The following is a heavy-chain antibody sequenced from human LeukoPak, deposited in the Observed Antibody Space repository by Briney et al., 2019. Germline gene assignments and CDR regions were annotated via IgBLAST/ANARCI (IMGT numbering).Heavy chain of an antibody. Sequence: PGGSLRLSCAASGLTFSSYAMSWVRQAPGKGLEWVSYISSGSTIYDADSVKGRFTISRDNAKNSLYLQMNSLRAEDTAVYYCARESIAVAGAPFDYWGQGTLVTVSS. CDR1: GLTFSSYA. V-gene: IGHV3-48*03. CDR2: ISSGSTI. D-gene: IGHD6-19*01. CDR3: ARESIAVAGAPFDY. J-gene: IGHJ4*02.